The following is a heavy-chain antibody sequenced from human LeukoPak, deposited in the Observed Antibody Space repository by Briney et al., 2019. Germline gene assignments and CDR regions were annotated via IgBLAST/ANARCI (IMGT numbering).Heavy chain of an antibody. Sequence: GGSLRLSCAASGFTFSRYWMTWVRQAPGKGLEWVANIKQDGSEKYYVDSVKGRFTVSRDNAKNSLYLQMNSLRAEDTAVYYCAREKEGYCSRTSCYLDYYYYYMDVWGKGTTVTISS. V-gene: IGHV3-7*01. D-gene: IGHD2-2*01. CDR1: GFTFSRYW. J-gene: IGHJ6*03. CDR3: AREKEGYCSRTSCYLDYYYYYMDV. CDR2: IKQDGSEK.